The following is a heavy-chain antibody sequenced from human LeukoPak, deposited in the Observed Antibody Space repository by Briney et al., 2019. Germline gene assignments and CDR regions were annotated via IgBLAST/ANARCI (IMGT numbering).Heavy chain of an antibody. CDR2: IIPIFGPA. CDR1: VGTFISCT. V-gene: IGHV1-69*05. D-gene: IGHD7-27*01. J-gene: IGHJ4*02. CDR3: AGYLTGDPQPFAW. Sequence: SSVNVSCKASVGTFISCTISWVRQAPGQGLEGMGGIIPIFGPANYAQKSRGSVTITTDESTSTAYMELSSLRSENTAVYYCAGYLTGDPQPFAWGGEGTLLTVSS.